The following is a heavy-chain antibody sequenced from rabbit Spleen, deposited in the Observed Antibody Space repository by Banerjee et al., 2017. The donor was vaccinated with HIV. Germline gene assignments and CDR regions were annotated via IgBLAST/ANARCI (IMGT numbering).Heavy chain of an antibody. J-gene: IGHJ6*01. CDR2: IAGSSSGFT. CDR1: GFSFSGGYD. V-gene: IGHV1S40*01. D-gene: IGHD1-1*01. Sequence: QSLEESGGDLVKPGASLTLTCTASGFSFSGGYDMCWVRQAPGKGLEWISCIAGSSSGFTYSATWAKGRFTCSKTSSTTVTLQMTSLTVADTATYFCARDTSTSFSSYGMDLWGQGTLVTVS. CDR3: ARDTSTSFSSYGMDL.